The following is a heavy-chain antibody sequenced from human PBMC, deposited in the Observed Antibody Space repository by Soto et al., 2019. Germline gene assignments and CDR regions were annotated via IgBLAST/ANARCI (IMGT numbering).Heavy chain of an antibody. D-gene: IGHD2-15*01. CDR3: ARETCSGGSCPLDY. V-gene: IGHV1-69*08. CDR1: GGTFSSYT. CDR2: IIPILGIA. Sequence: QVQLVQSGAEVKKPGSSVKVSCKASGGTFSSYTISWVRQAPGQGLEWMGRIIPILGIANYAQKFQGRVTITADKSTSTAYMELSSLRSEDTAVYYCARETCSGGSCPLDYWGQGPLVTVSS. J-gene: IGHJ4*02.